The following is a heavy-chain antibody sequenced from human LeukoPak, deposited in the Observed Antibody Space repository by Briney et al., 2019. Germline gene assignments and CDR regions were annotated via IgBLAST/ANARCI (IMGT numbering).Heavy chain of an antibody. Sequence: GGSLRLSCAASGFTFSSCAMSWVRQAPGKGPEWVSTISIDGGRTYYADSVKGRFTVSRDTSKNTLYLRMNSLRAEDTAVYYCARKGIGSSRYQNMDVWGKGTTVTVSS. CDR1: GFTFSSCA. V-gene: IGHV3-23*01. CDR2: ISIDGGRT. D-gene: IGHD6-25*01. J-gene: IGHJ6*03. CDR3: ARKGIGSSRYQNMDV.